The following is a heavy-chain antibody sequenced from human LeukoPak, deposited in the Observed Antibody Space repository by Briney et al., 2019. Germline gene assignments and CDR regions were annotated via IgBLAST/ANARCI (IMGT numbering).Heavy chain of an antibody. V-gene: IGHV3-7*01. D-gene: IGHD3-16*02. CDR3: ARGRIPPHFDYVWGSFRYSYFDS. CDR2: IHQHGGES. CDR1: GFTFSEYW. Sequence: GGSLRLSCAASGFTFSEYWMTWVRQAPGKGPEWVASIHQHGGESLLVDSVKGRFTISRDNAKNSLYLHMNSLRDEDTAVYYCARGRIPPHFDYVWGSFRYSYFDSWGQGTLVSVSS. J-gene: IGHJ4*02.